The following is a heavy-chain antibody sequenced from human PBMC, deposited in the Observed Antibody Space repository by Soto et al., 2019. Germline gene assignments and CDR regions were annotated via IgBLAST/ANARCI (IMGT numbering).Heavy chain of an antibody. CDR3: ARDQTGITTTGGGRIDH. CDR2: VSFDGSNK. Sequence: VQLVESGGGVVQPGRSLRLSCAAYGFTFSTHAMHWVRQAPGKGQECVAIVSFDGSNKYYADSVKGRFTISRDNSKNTLYLQMSGLTPEDTAVYYCARDQTGITTTGGGRIDHWGQGTMVTVSS. J-gene: IGHJ4*02. V-gene: IGHV3-30-3*01. D-gene: IGHD1-20*01. CDR1: GFTFSTHA.